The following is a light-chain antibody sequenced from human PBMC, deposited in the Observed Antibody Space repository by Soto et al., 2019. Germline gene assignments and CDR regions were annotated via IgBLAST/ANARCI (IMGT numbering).Light chain of an antibody. V-gene: IGKV1D-8*01. CDR2: AAS. CDR3: QQYNSFPWT. CDR1: QAISTY. J-gene: IGKJ1*01. Sequence: VIWMTQSPSLLSASTGDRVTISCRVSQAISTYLAWYQQKPGKAPELLIYAASTLQSGVPSRFSGSGSGTDFTLTISRLQSEDFATYYCQQYNSFPWTFGQGTKVEIK.